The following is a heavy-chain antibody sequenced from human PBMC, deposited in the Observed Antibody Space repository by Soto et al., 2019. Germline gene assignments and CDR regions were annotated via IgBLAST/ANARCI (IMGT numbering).Heavy chain of an antibody. D-gene: IGHD3-3*02. CDR1: GFTFSSYW. V-gene: IGHV3-7*01. Sequence: GSLRLSCAASGFTFSSYWMTWVRQAPGKGLEWVANIKQDGSDKYYVDSVKGRFTISRDNAKNSLYLQMNSLRAEDTAVYYCARVAIFGVVYFDYWGQGTLVTVSS. CDR3: ARVAIFGVVYFDY. CDR2: IKQDGSDK. J-gene: IGHJ4*02.